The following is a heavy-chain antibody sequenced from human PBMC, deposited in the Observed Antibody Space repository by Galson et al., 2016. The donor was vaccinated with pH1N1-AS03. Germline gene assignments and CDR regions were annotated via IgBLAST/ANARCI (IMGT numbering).Heavy chain of an antibody. CDR3: ARHASPTILSYHFDF. CDR1: GYSFTNHW. D-gene: IGHD1-26*01. J-gene: IGHJ4*02. CDR2: IYPVDSDT. V-gene: IGHV5-51*01. Sequence: QSGAEVKKTGESLQISCKGSGYSFTNHWIAWVRQMPGKGLEWMGFIYPVDSDTRYSPSFQGQVTISADKSINTAYLQWSSLKASDTAIYYCARHASPTILSYHFDFWGRGTLVTVSS.